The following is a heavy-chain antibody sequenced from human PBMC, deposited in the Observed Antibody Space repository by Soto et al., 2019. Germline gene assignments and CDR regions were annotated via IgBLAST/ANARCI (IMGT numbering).Heavy chain of an antibody. CDR3: AKDLPYYDFWSGYFDFDY. Sequence: GGSLRLSCAASGFTFSSYGMHWVRQAPGKGLEWVAVISYDGSNKYYADSVRGRFTISRDNSKNTLYLQMNSLRAEDTAVYYCAKDLPYYDFWSGYFDFDYWGQGTLVTVSS. J-gene: IGHJ4*02. D-gene: IGHD3-3*01. CDR1: GFTFSSYG. CDR2: ISYDGSNK. V-gene: IGHV3-30*18.